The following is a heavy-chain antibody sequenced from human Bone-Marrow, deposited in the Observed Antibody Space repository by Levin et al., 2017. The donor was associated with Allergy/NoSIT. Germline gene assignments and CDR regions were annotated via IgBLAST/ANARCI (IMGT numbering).Heavy chain of an antibody. CDR3: AHLVGATPFDS. Sequence: EASVKVSCAASGFTFRNYDMSWVRQAPGKGLEWVSAIGGRDVVTYYADSVKGRFTISRDNSKNTLYLQMNSLTAGDTAVYYCAHLVGATPFDSWGQGTLVTVSS. V-gene: IGHV3-23*01. J-gene: IGHJ4*02. D-gene: IGHD1-26*01. CDR2: IGGRDVVT. CDR1: GFTFRNYD.